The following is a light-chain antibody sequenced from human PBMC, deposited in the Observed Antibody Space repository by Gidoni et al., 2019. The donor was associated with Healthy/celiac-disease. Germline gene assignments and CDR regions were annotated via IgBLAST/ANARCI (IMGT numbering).Light chain of an antibody. CDR2: GAS. V-gene: IGKV3-20*01. CDR3: QQYGSSPT. Sequence: EIVLTQSPGTLSLSPGERATLSCRASQSVSSSYLAWYQQKPGQAPRLLIYGASSRATGIPDRFSGSGAGTDFTIISSRLEPEDFAVYYCQQYGSSPTFGQGTRLEIK. J-gene: IGKJ5*01. CDR1: QSVSSSY.